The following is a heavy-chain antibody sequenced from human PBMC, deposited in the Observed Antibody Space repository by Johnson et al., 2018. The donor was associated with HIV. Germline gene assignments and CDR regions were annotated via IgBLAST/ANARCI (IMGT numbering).Heavy chain of an antibody. Sequence: VQLVESGGGLVEPGGSLRLSCAGSGFTFSNAWMSWVRQAPGKGLEWVGRIKSKTDGGTTDYGAPVKGRFTISRDDSKNTVYLHMNSLKTEDTAVYYCARVDGSGSLGAFDIWGQGTMVTVSS. D-gene: IGHD3-10*01. J-gene: IGHJ3*02. V-gene: IGHV3-15*01. CDR3: ARVDGSGSLGAFDI. CDR1: GFTFSNAW. CDR2: IKSKTDGGTT.